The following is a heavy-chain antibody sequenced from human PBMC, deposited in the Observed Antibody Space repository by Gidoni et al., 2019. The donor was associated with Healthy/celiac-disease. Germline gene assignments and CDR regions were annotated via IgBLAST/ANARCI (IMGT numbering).Heavy chain of an antibody. CDR2: IYPGDSDT. CDR3: ARRRGIAARPSYYGMDV. D-gene: IGHD6-6*01. Sequence: EVQLVQTGAAVKKPGGSLKISCKGSGYRLTTSRIGWVRQMPGKGLEWMGIIYPGDSDTRYSPSFQGQVTISADKSISTAYLQWSSLKASDTAMYYCARRRGIAARPSYYGMDVWGQGTTVTVSS. J-gene: IGHJ6*02. CDR1: GYRLTTSR. V-gene: IGHV5-51*01.